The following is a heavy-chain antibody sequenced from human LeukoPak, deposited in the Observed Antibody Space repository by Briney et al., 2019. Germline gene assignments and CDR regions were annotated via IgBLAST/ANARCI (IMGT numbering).Heavy chain of an antibody. D-gene: IGHD3-22*01. Sequence: GGSLRLSCAVSGITLSNYGMSWVRQAPGKGLEWVAGISGSGGGTNYADSVKGRFTISKDNSRNTLYLQMNSLRAEDTAVYFCAKRGVVIRVILVGFHKEAYYFDSWGRGALVTVSS. V-gene: IGHV3-23*01. J-gene: IGHJ4*02. CDR2: ISGSGGGT. CDR3: AKRGVVIRVILVGFHKEAYYFDS. CDR1: GITLSNYG.